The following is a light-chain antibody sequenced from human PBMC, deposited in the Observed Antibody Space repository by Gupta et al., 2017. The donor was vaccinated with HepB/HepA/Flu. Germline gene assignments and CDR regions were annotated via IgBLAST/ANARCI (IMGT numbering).Light chain of an antibody. V-gene: IGKV2-24*01. CDR2: KIS. CDR3: MQATQGPS. CDR1: QSLVHSDGNTY. Sequence: DIMITQTPLSSPVTFGQPASIPCRSSQSLVHSDGNTYLSWLQQRPGQPPRLLMYKISNRFSGVPDRFSGRGAGTDFTLKISRVEAEDVGIYYCMQATQGPSFGQGTKLEIK. J-gene: IGKJ2*03.